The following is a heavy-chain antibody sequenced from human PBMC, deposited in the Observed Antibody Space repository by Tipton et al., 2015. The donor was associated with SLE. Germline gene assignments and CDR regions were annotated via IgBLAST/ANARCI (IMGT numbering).Heavy chain of an antibody. V-gene: IGHV4-31*03. CDR1: GGSISNGGYY. J-gene: IGHJ4*02. Sequence: TLSLTCSVSGGSISNGGYYWTWIRQQPGKGLEWIGYVYYSGNTFYNPSLKSRLTISVDRTQNQFSLKLTSMTAADTALYYCARSDFWSDQGLDFWGQGTLVTVSS. D-gene: IGHD3-3*01. CDR3: ARSDFWSDQGLDF. CDR2: VYYSGNT.